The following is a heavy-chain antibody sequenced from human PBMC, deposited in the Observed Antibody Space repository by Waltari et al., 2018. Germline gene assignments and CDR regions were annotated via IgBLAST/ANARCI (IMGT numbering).Heavy chain of an antibody. V-gene: IGHV4-34*01. J-gene: IGHJ4*02. CDR2: INQSGST. CDR1: GGSFSGYY. CDR3: ARHDSSGAVILY. D-gene: IGHD6-19*01. Sequence: QVQLQQWGAGLLKPSETLSLTCAVYGGSFSGYYWSWIRQPPGKGLEWIGEINQSGSTNYNPSLKSRVTISVDTSKNQFSLKLSSVTAADTAVYYCARHDSSGAVILYWGQGTLVTVSS.